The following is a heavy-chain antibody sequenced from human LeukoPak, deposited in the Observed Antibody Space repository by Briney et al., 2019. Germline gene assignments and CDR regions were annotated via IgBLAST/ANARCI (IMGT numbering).Heavy chain of an antibody. CDR3: ARQSDYGDPPDYGMDV. D-gene: IGHD4-17*01. CDR1: GGSISSGGYY. J-gene: IGHJ6*02. CDR2: IYYNGST. Sequence: SETLSLTCTVSGGSISSGGYYWSWIRQHPGKGLEWIGYIYYNGSTYYNPSLKSRVTISVDTSKNQFSLKLSSVTAADTAVYYCARQSDYGDPPDYGMDVWGQGTTVTVSS. V-gene: IGHV4-31*03.